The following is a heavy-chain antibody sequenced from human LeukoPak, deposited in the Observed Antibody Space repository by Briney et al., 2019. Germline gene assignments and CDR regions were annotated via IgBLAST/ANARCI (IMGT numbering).Heavy chain of an antibody. CDR3: AKSTHYDYVWGSYRRRFGY. Sequence: GGSLRLSCAASGFTFSSYAMSWVRQAPGKGLEWVSAISGSGGSTYYADSVKSRFTISRDNSKNTLYLQMNSLRAEDTAVYYCAKSTHYDYVWGSYRRRFGYWGQGTLITVSS. CDR1: GFTFSSYA. V-gene: IGHV3-23*01. CDR2: ISGSGGST. D-gene: IGHD3-16*02. J-gene: IGHJ4*02.